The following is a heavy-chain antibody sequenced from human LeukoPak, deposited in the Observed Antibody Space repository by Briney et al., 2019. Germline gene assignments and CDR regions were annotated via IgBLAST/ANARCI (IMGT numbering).Heavy chain of an antibody. V-gene: IGHV4-4*07. CDR1: GGSISTYY. Sequence: SETLSLTCTVSGGSISTYYWTWIRQPAGKGLEWIGRIYTSGSTNYNPSLKSRVTMSVDTSKNQFSLKLSSVTAADTAVYYGARGASGWYGYYFDYWGQGTLVTVSS. J-gene: IGHJ4*02. CDR3: ARGASGWYGYYFDY. CDR2: IYTSGST. D-gene: IGHD6-19*01.